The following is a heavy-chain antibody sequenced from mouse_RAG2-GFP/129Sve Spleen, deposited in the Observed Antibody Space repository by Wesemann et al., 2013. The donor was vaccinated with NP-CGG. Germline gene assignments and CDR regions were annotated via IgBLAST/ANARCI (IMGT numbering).Heavy chain of an antibody. CDR3: ARRTTVVPGYFDV. V-gene: IGHV1-87*01. D-gene: IGHD1-1*01. J-gene: IGHJ1*01. Sequence: QVQLQQSGAELARPGASVKLSCKASGYTFTSYWMQWVKQRPGQGLEWIGAIYPGDGDTRYTQKFKGKATLTADKSSSTAYMQLSSLASEDSAVYYCARRTTVVPGYFDVWGAGTTVTVSS. CDR1: GYTFTSYW. CDR2: IYPGDGDT.